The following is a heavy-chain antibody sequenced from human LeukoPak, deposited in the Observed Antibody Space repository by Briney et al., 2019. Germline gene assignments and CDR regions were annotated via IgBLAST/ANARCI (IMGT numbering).Heavy chain of an antibody. CDR1: GFSFSSYA. Sequence: GGSLTLSCAASGFSFSSYAMSWVRQAPGNGLEWDSAISGSGGSTYYADSVKGRLTISRDNSKNTLYLQMDRLRAEETAVYYCAKSPRWTGPHDAFDIWGQGTMVTVSS. CDR3: AKSPRWTGPHDAFDI. D-gene: IGHD3/OR15-3a*01. CDR2: ISGSGGST. V-gene: IGHV3-23*01. J-gene: IGHJ3*02.